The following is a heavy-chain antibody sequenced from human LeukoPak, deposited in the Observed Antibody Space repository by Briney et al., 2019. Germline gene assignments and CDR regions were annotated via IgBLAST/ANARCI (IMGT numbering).Heavy chain of an antibody. D-gene: IGHD2-8*01. V-gene: IGHV3-23*01. Sequence: GSQRLSCAASGFTFNSYAMNWVRQAPGKGLEWVSSIGGSGSHTYYADSVQGRFTVSRDNSKNTVNLHLNTVRAEDTAVYYCAKERVSSGMMEGVLHMWGQGTTVSVSS. J-gene: IGHJ3*02. CDR3: AKERVSSGMMEGVLHM. CDR1: GFTFNSYA. CDR2: IGGSGSHT.